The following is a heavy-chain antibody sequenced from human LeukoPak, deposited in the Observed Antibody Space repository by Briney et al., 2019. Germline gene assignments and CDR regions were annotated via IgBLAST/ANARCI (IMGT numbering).Heavy chain of an antibody. CDR1: GGSISSYY. Sequence: PSETLSLTCTVSGGSISSYYWSWIRQPPGRGLEWIGYIYYSGSTNYNPFLKSRVTISVDTSKNQFSLKLSSVTAADTAVYYCARDIRLPNSIAAAGRGYYYYYMDVWGKGTTVTVSS. V-gene: IGHV4-59*01. D-gene: IGHD6-13*01. CDR2: IYYSGST. CDR3: ARDIRLPNSIAAAGRGYYYYYMDV. J-gene: IGHJ6*03.